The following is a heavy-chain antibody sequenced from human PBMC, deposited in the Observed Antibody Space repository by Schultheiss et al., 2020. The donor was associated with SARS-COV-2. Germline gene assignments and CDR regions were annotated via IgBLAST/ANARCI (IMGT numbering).Heavy chain of an antibody. CDR1: GGSISSGSYY. J-gene: IGHJ6*02. V-gene: IGHV4-39*07. CDR2: IYYSGST. CDR3: ARVHPGYYGMDV. Sequence: SETLSLTCTVSGGSISSGSYYWSWIRQPPGKGLEWIGSIYYSGSTNYNPSLKSRVTMSVDTSKNQFSLKLSSVTAADTAVYYCARVHPGYYGMDVWGQGTTVTVSS.